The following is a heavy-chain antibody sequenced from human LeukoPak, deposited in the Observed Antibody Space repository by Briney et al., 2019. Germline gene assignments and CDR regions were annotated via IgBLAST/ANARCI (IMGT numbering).Heavy chain of an antibody. J-gene: IGHJ4*02. CDR1: GFTFSSYA. V-gene: IGHV3-23*01. CDR3: AKELTMVTIDY. CDR2: ISGSGGSP. D-gene: IGHD4-17*01. Sequence: GGSLRLSCAASGFTFSSYAMSWVRQAPGKGLEWVSAISGSGGSPYYADSVTGRFTISRDNSKNTLYLQMNSLRAEDTAVYFCAKELTMVTIDYWGQGTLVTVSS.